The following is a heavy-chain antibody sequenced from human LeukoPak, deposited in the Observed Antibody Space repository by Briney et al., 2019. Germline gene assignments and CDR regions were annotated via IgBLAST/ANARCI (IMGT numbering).Heavy chain of an antibody. Sequence: SETLSLTCTVSGGSVSSGSYYWSWIRQPPGKGPEWIGYIYYSGSTNYNPSLKSRVTISVDTSKNQFSLKLSSVTAADTAVYYCAAGVVPPYYFDYWGQGTLVTVSS. CDR1: GGSVSSGSYY. CDR3: AAGVVPPYYFDY. J-gene: IGHJ4*02. V-gene: IGHV4-61*01. D-gene: IGHD2-21*01. CDR2: IYYSGST.